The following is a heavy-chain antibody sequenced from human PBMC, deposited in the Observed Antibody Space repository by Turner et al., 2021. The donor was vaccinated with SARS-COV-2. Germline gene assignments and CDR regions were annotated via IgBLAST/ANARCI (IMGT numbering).Heavy chain of an antibody. J-gene: IGHJ6*02. V-gene: IGHV4-59*12. Sequence: QVQLQESGPGLVKPSETLSLTCTVSGGSISSYYWSWIRQPPGKGLEWIGFIYYSGRTNYNPSGSTNYNPSLKSRVTISVDTSKNQFSLRLSSVTAADTAVYYCARELASFDYYYGMDVWGQGTTVTVSS. CDR1: GGSISSYY. CDR2: IYYSGRTNYNPSGST. CDR3: ARELASFDYYYGMDV.